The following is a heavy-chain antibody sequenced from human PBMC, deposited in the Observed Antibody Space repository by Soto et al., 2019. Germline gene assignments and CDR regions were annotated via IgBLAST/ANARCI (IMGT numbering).Heavy chain of an antibody. CDR3: AGTTSHQWYYMDV. V-gene: IGHV6-1*01. Sequence: QVQLQESRPGLVKPSQTLSLPCAISGASVSSNSAAWPWIRLSPSRGLEWLARTYYRSRWYNDYAVSVRSRITVNPDTSKNQFSLQLTSVTPEDTAVYYCAGTTSHQWYYMDVWGKGTTVTVSS. D-gene: IGHD1-7*01. CDR2: TYYRSRWYN. J-gene: IGHJ6*03. CDR1: GASVSSNSAA.